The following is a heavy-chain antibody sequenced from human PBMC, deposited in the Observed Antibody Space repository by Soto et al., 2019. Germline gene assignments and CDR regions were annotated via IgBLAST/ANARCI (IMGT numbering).Heavy chain of an antibody. D-gene: IGHD3-3*01. CDR1: GFSLRTSGAG. Sequence: SGPTLVKPTQTLTLTCTFSGFSLRTSGAGVDWIRQSPGKALEWLALIYWNDDKRYNPSLKSTLTSSKDDSRNKVLLTMTNLEPVDKATFYCAHTYRSFRMGDYTSIVDYWGRGTLVTVSS. V-gene: IGHV2-5*01. CDR2: IYWNDDK. J-gene: IGHJ4*02. CDR3: AHTYRSFRMGDYTSIVDY.